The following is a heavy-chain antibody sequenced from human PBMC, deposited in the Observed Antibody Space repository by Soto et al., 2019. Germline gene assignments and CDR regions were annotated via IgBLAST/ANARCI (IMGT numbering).Heavy chain of an antibody. CDR1: GFTISTYH. CDR2: ISTDLRAL. Sequence: GGSLRLSCAASGFTISTYHLNWVRQAPGKGLEWVSYISTDLRALYYADSVRGRFTISRDNAKNSLYLQMTSLRDEDTGVYYCTRDGRRGYDMDVWGQGTTVTVSS. CDR3: TRDGRRGYDMDV. V-gene: IGHV3-48*02. J-gene: IGHJ6*02. D-gene: IGHD1-26*01.